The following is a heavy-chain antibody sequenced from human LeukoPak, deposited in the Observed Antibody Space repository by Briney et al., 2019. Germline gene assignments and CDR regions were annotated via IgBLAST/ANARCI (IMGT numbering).Heavy chain of an antibody. D-gene: IGHD3-22*01. J-gene: IGHJ4*02. CDR1: GGTFSSCA. Sequence: SVKVSCKASGGTFSSCAISWVRQAPGQGLEWMGRIIPIFGTANYAQKFQGRVTITTDESTSTAYMELSSLRSEDTAVYYCARDIRYYDSSGYYYAEPFFDYWGQGTLVTVSS. CDR2: IIPIFGTA. V-gene: IGHV1-69*05. CDR3: ARDIRYYDSSGYYYAEPFFDY.